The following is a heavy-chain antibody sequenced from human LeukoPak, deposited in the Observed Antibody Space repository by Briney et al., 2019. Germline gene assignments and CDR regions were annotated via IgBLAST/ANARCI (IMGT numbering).Heavy chain of an antibody. V-gene: IGHV3-66*01. J-gene: IGHJ6*02. CDR3: AGRGSGYYYGMNV. Sequence: GGSLRLSCAPSGFTVSGTYMSWVRQAPGKGLEWVSIISGGGDTFYAGSVKGRFTISRDTSKNTLYLQMNSLRAEDTAVYYCAGRGSGYYYGMNVWGQGTTVTVSS. D-gene: IGHD3-10*01. CDR1: GFTVSGTY. CDR2: ISGGGDT.